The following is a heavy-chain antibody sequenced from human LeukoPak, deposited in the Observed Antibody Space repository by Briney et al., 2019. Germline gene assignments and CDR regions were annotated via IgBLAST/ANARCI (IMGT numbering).Heavy chain of an antibody. V-gene: IGHV3-23*01. CDR1: GFTVSSNY. J-gene: IGHJ4*02. CDR2: LSGSGDKT. CDR3: AKDLNYGFDY. Sequence: GGSLRLSCAASGFTVSSNYMSWVRQAPGKGLEWVSALSGSGDKTFYADSVKGRFTISRDNSKNTLYLQMNSLRAEDTAVYYCAKDLNYGFDYWGQGTLVTVSS. D-gene: IGHD4-11*01.